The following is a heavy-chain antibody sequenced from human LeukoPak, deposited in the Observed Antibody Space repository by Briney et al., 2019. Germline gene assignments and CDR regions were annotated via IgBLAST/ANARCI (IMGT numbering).Heavy chain of an antibody. CDR3: ARADRLHGGPYLIGP. Sequence: GASVKVSCRASGYSFADYYMHWVSQAPGQGLEWMGWINPYTGGTLSAQKFQGRVTMTRDTSITTVYMEVSWLTSDDTAIYYCARADRLHGGPYLIGPWGQGTLVTVS. CDR1: GYSFADYY. D-gene: IGHD2-21*01. J-gene: IGHJ5*02. CDR2: INPYTGGT. V-gene: IGHV1-2*02.